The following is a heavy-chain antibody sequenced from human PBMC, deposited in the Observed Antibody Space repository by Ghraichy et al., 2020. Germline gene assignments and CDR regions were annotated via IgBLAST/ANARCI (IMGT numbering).Heavy chain of an antibody. Sequence: SETLSLTCVISGDSVSSQTTTWNWIRQSPSRGLEWLGRTYYRSEWQTDYADSVSSRLTISPDTSKNQFSLQLKSVTSEDTAVYYYVRGYMTSGWFTWGPGTLVTVSS. CDR2: TYYRSEWQT. J-gene: IGHJ5*02. V-gene: IGHV6-1*01. CDR1: GDSVSSQTTT. CDR3: VRGYMTSGWFT. D-gene: IGHD6-19*01.